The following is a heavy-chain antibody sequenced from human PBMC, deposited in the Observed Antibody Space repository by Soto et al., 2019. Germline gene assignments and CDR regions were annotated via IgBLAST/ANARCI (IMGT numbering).Heavy chain of an antibody. Sequence: QVQLQESGPGLVKPSQTLSLTCTVSGGSISSGGYYWSWIRQHPGKGLEWIGYIYYSGSTYYNPSLKSRVTISVDTSKNQFSLKLSSVTAADTAVYYCARTAYYAFWKGYYYYMDVWGKGTTVTVSS. V-gene: IGHV4-31*03. D-gene: IGHD3-3*01. CDR2: IYYSGST. CDR3: ARTAYYAFWKGYYYYMDV. J-gene: IGHJ6*03. CDR1: GGSISSGGYY.